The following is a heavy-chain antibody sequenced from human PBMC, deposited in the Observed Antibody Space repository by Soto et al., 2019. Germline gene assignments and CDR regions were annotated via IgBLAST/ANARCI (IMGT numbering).Heavy chain of an antibody. V-gene: IGHV4-59*01. CDR1: GGSISSYY. CDR2: IYYSGST. J-gene: IGHJ5*02. CDR3: ARDPSIAARMSWFDP. Sequence: SETLSLTCTVSGGSISSYYWSWIRQPPGKGLEWIGYIYYSGSTNYNPSLKSRVTISVDTSKNQFSLKLSSVTAADTAVYYCARDPSIAARMSWFDPWGQGTLVTVSS. D-gene: IGHD6-6*01.